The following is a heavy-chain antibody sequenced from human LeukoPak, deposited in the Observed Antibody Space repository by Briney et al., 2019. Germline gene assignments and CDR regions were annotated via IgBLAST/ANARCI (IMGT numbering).Heavy chain of an antibody. CDR2: ISWDGGST. CDR3: ARDRADARFYYMDV. V-gene: IGHV3-43D*03. Sequence: PGGSLRLSCAASGFTFDDYAMHWVRQAPGKGLEWVSLISWDGGSTYYADSVKGRFTISRDNAKNSLYLQMNSLRAEDTAVYYCARDRADARFYYMDVWGKGTTVTVSS. J-gene: IGHJ6*03. CDR1: GFTFDDYA. D-gene: IGHD2-2*01.